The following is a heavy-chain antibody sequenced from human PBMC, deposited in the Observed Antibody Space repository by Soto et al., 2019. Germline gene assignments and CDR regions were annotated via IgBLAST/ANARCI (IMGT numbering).Heavy chain of an antibody. J-gene: IGHJ4*02. D-gene: IGHD6-19*01. Sequence: TGGSLRLSCAASGFTFSSYAMSWVRQAPGKGLEWVSAISGSGGSTYYADSVKGRFTISRDNSKNTLYLQMNSLRAEDTAVYYCAIDDPYSSGWYDFDYWGQRTLDTGSS. CDR3: AIDDPYSSGWYDFDY. CDR2: ISGSGGST. V-gene: IGHV3-23*01. CDR1: GFTFSSYA.